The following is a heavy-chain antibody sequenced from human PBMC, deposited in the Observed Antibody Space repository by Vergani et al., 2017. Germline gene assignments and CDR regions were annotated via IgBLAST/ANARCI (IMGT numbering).Heavy chain of an antibody. V-gene: IGHV3-72*01. D-gene: IGHD5-12*01. CDR2: IRNKANDYTT. CDR1: GFIFSDHY. J-gene: IGHJ4*02. Sequence: EVQVVESGGGLVQPGGSLRLSCAASGFIFSDHYMDWVRQAPGKGLEWVGRIRNKANDYTTQYAASVKGRFTISRDDSKNSLYLQMRSLRFDDTAVYYCTKGSRGYTGYFFDYWGQGTLATVSS. CDR3: TKGSRGYTGYFFDY.